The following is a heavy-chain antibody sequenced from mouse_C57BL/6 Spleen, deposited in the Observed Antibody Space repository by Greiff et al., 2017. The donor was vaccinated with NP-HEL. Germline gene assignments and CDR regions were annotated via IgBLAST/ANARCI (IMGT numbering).Heavy chain of an antibody. CDR3: AREGQLRPFDY. Sequence: VQLQQSGAELVRPGTSVKVSCKASGYAFTNYLIEWVKQRPGQGLEWIGVINPGSGGTNYNEKFKGKATLTADKSSSTAYMQLSSLTSEDSAVYFCAREGQLRPFDYWGQGTSLTVSS. CDR1: GYAFTNYL. V-gene: IGHV1-54*01. D-gene: IGHD3-2*02. J-gene: IGHJ2*02. CDR2: INPGSGGT.